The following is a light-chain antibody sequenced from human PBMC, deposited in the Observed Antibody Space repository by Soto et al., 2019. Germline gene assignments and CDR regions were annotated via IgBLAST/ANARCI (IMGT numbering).Light chain of an antibody. CDR3: QQYGTSVLVS. J-gene: IGKJ4*01. CDR1: QSVANNY. Sequence: EIVLTQSPGTLSLSPGERATLSCRASQSVANNYIAWYQQRPGQAPRLLIYDASSRATGIPDRFSGSGSGTDFTLTISRLEPEDFAVYYCQQYGTSVLVSFGGGTKVEIK. V-gene: IGKV3-20*01. CDR2: DAS.